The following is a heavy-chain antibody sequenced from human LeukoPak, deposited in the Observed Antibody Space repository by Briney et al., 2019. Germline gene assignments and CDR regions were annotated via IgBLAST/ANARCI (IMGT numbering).Heavy chain of an antibody. CDR1: GFTFNTYN. CDR2: ISSSSSYI. D-gene: IGHD4/OR15-4a*01. Sequence: GGSLRLSCAGSGFTFNTYNMNWVRQAPGKGLEWVSSISSSSSYIYYADSVKGRFTISRGNAKNSLYLQMNSLRAEDTAVYYCAKIGANVGFWGQGTLVTVSS. CDR3: AKIGANVGF. J-gene: IGHJ4*02. V-gene: IGHV3-21*01.